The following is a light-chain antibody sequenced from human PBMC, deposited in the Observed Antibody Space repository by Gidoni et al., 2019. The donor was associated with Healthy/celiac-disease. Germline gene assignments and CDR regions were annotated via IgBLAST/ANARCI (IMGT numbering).Light chain of an antibody. CDR2: EVS. Sequence: QSALTQPASVSGSPGQSITISCTGTSSDVGGYNYVSWYQQHPGKAHKLMIYEVSNRPSGVSNRFSGSQSGNTASLTISGLQAEDEADYYCSSYTSSSTLVFGGGTKLTVL. CDR1: SSDVGGYNY. J-gene: IGLJ2*01. CDR3: SSYTSSSTLV. V-gene: IGLV2-14*01.